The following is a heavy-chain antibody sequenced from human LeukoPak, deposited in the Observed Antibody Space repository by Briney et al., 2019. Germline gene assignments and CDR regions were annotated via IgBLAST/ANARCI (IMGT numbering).Heavy chain of an antibody. Sequence: GGSLRLSCAASGFTFSHYAMIWVRQAPRKGLEWVSAIRGRGDSANYADSVRGRFTISRDNAKNTLYLQMNSLRAEDTAVYYCARDFEGAFDIWGQGTMVTVSS. CDR1: GFTFSHYA. V-gene: IGHV3-23*01. CDR2: IRGRGDSA. D-gene: IGHD3-9*01. J-gene: IGHJ3*02. CDR3: ARDFEGAFDI.